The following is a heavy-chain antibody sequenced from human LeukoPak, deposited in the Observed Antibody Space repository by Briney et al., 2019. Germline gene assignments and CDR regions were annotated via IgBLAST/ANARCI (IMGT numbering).Heavy chain of an antibody. Sequence: ASVKVSCKASGYTFTGYYMHWVRQAPGQGLEWMGWINPNSGGTNYAQKFQGRVTMTRDTSISTAYMELSRLRSDDTAVYYCARVVGATRHFDYWGRGTLVTVSS. V-gene: IGHV1-2*02. D-gene: IGHD1-26*01. J-gene: IGHJ4*02. CDR3: ARVVGATRHFDY. CDR2: INPNSGGT. CDR1: GYTFTGYY.